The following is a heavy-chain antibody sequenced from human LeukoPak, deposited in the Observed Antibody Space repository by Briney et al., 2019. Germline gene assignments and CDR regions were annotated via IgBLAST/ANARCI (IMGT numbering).Heavy chain of an antibody. CDR2: IWYDGSNK. CDR3: ARDDYCRGGSCWHDAFDI. Sequence: GRSLRLSCAASGFTFSSYGMHWVRQAPGKGLEWVAVIWYDGSNKYYADSVKGRFTISRDNSKNTLYLQMNSLRAEDTAVYYCARDDYCRGGSCWHDAFDIWGQGTMVTVSS. D-gene: IGHD2-15*01. J-gene: IGHJ3*02. CDR1: GFTFSSYG. V-gene: IGHV3-33*01.